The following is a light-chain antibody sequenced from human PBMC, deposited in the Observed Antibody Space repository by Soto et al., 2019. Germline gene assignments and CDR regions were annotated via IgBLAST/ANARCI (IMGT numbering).Light chain of an antibody. J-gene: IGKJ2*01. CDR1: QGISSC. CDR2: AAS. V-gene: IGKV1-9*01. CDR3: QQLNTYPHT. Sequence: DIQLTQSPSFLSAAVGDRVTSTCRASQGISSCLAWFQQKPGKAPKLLIYAASTLQSRVPSRFSGSGSGTDFTLTISSLQPEDFATYYCQQLNTYPHTFGQGTKLEIK.